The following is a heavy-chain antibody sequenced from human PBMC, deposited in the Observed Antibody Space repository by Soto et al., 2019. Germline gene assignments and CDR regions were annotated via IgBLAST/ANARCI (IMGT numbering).Heavy chain of an antibody. Sequence: QVQLVQSGAEVKKPGSSVKVSCKASGGTFSSYAISWVRQAPGQGLEWMGGIIPIFGTANYAQKFQGRVKITADDSTSTAYMEQSSLRSEDTAVYYCARAGEDHHYYYYGRDVWGQGTTVTVSS. CDR1: GGTFSSYA. V-gene: IGHV1-69*12. D-gene: IGHD2-21*01. CDR3: ARAGEDHHYYYYGRDV. CDR2: IIPIFGTA. J-gene: IGHJ6*02.